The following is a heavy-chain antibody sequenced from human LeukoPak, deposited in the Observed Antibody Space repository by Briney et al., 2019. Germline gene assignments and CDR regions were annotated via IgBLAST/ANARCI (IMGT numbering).Heavy chain of an antibody. CDR2: INSDGSIT. D-gene: IGHD3-10*01. V-gene: IGHV3-74*01. CDR1: GFTFSSYW. CDR3: ARDPHGSASY. Sequence: GGALRLSCAASGFTFSSYWMHWGRQDPGKGLVWVSRINSDGSITSYADSVKGRFTISRETAKNTLYLQVNSLRAEDTAVYYCARDPHGSASYWGQGTLVTVSS. J-gene: IGHJ4*02.